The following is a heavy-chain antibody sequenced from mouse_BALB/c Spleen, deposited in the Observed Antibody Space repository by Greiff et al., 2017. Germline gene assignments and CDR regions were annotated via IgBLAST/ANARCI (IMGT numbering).Heavy chain of an antibody. Sequence: QVQLQQSGAELAKPGASVKMSCKASGYTFTSYWMHWVKQRPGQGLEWIGYINPSTGYTEYNQKFKDKATLTADKSSSTAYMQLSSLTSEDSAVYYCARSLYYDYDPAWFAYWGQGTLVTVSA. CDR2: INPSTGYT. D-gene: IGHD2-4*01. CDR3: ARSLYYDYDPAWFAY. V-gene: IGHV1-7*01. J-gene: IGHJ3*01. CDR1: GYTFTSYW.